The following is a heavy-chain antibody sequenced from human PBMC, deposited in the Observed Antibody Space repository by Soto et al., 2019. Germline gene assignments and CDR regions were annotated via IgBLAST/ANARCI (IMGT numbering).Heavy chain of an antibody. J-gene: IGHJ6*02. CDR3: ARGNPFNYAGFDV. CDR1: GYTFSDFG. CDR2: MNAKSGDT. D-gene: IGHD3-16*01. Sequence: QAHLEESGAELKRPGASVKVSCKASGYTFSDFGIDWLRQASGLGPEWMGWMNAKSGDTFFAQRVQGQFKMTWDTSLSTAYIEVGSLTSDDTAIYYCARGNPFNYAGFDVWGQGTTVAVSS. V-gene: IGHV1-8*01.